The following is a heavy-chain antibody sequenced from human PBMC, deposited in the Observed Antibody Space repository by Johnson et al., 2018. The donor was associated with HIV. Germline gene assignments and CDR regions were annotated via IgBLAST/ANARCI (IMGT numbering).Heavy chain of an antibody. J-gene: IGHJ3*02. CDR2: IAYDGSNK. Sequence: QMVLVGAGGGVVEPGRSLRLACAASGFTFSSYARHWVRQAPGMGREWVAVIAYDGSNKYYADTVKGRFTISRDNYKNTLYLQMNSLRAEDTAVYYCAREGGDCSSTSCYQDAFDIWGQGTMVTVSS. CDR3: AREGGDCSSTSCYQDAFDI. V-gene: IGHV3-30*04. D-gene: IGHD2-2*01. CDR1: GFTFSSYA.